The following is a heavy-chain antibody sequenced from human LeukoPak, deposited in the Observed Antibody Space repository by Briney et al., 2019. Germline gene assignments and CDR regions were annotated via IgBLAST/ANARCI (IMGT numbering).Heavy chain of an antibody. V-gene: IGHV3-20*04. CDR3: ARGEYGSGSYHIDY. CDR1: GFTFDDYG. D-gene: IGHD3-10*01. Sequence: GGSLRLSCAASGFTFDDYGMSWVRQAPGKGLEWVSGINWNGGSTGYADSVKVRFTISRDNAKNSVYVQMNSLRAEDTAVYYCARGEYGSGSYHIDYWGQGTLVTVSS. J-gene: IGHJ4*02. CDR2: INWNGGST.